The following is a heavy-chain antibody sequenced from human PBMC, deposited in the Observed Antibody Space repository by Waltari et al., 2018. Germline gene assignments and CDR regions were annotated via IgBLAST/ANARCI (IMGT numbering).Heavy chain of an antibody. CDR1: GYSFSDYY. CDR2: INTNGGGA. V-gene: IGHV1-2*02. J-gene: IGHJ6*02. CDR3: ARDLVHYSGSGKYYTSSGMDV. Sequence: QVQVVQSGPEVQKPGASVKVSCKASGYSFSDYYIHWVRQAPGQGLEWMGWINTNGGGADYAQKFQGRVTMTRDTSISTAYMERNSLTSDDTAVYFCARDLVHYSGSGKYYTSSGMDVWGQGTTVTVSS. D-gene: IGHD3-10*01.